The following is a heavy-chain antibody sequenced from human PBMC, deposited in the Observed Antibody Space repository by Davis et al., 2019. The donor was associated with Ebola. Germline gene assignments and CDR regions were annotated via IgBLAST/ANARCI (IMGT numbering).Heavy chain of an antibody. V-gene: IGHV3-53*01. CDR2: IYSGGST. CDR1: GFTVSSNY. Sequence: GESLKISCAASGFTVSSNYMSWVRQAPGKGLEWVSVIYSGGSTYYADSVKGRFTISRDNSKNTLYLQMNSLRAEDTAVYYCARVNSSGWSPYFDYWGQGTLVTVSS. CDR3: ARVNSSGWSPYFDY. J-gene: IGHJ4*02. D-gene: IGHD6-19*01.